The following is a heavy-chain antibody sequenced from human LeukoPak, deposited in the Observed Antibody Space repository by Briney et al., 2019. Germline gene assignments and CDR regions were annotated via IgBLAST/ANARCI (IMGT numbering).Heavy chain of an antibody. V-gene: IGHV1-24*01. CDR2: FDPEDGET. CDR3: ATAEIRDDYVWGSYRYVYFDY. Sequence: ASVKVSFKVSVYTLTELSMHWVRQAPGKGREWMGGFDPEDGETIYAQKFQGRVTMTEDTSTDTAYMELSSLRSEDTAVYYCATAEIRDDYVWGSYRYVYFDYWGQGTLVTVSS. CDR1: VYTLTELS. J-gene: IGHJ4*02. D-gene: IGHD3-16*02.